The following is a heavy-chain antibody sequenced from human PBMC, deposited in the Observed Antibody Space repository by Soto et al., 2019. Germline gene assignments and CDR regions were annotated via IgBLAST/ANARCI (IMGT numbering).Heavy chain of an antibody. CDR1: GYIFTSYV. Sequence: QVQLVQSGAEVKNPGASVKVSCKASGYIFTSYVITWVRQAPGQGLEWMGRISPYNGNTNYAQRLQGRVTMTTDTSTSTAYMELRSLRSDDTAVYYCARNPSRLLIYSGPYPYVFDPWGQGTLVTVSS. CDR2: ISPYNGNT. J-gene: IGHJ5*01. CDR3: ARNPSRLLIYSGPYPYVFDP. D-gene: IGHD5-12*01. V-gene: IGHV1-18*01.